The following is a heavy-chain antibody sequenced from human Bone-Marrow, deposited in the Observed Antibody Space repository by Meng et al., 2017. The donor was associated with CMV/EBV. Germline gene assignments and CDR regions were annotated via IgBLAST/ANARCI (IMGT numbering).Heavy chain of an antibody. J-gene: IGHJ4*02. D-gene: IGHD5-18*01. CDR3: ARDHEGVDTAMVTQYYYDSSTDY. Sequence: ASVKVSCKASGYTFTGYYIHWVRQAPGQGLEWMGWISPNSGGTNYAQRFQGRVTMTRDTSISTAYMELSRLRSDDTAVYYCARDHEGVDTAMVTQYYYDSSTDYWGQGPLVTVSS. CDR2: ISPNSGGT. CDR1: GYTFTGYY. V-gene: IGHV1-2*02.